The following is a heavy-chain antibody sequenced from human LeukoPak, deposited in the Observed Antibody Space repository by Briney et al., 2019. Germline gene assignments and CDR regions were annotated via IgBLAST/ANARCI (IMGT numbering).Heavy chain of an antibody. V-gene: IGHV1-18*01. CDR3: ARGPPGTLEVVNVFDI. CDR2: ISAYNGNT. D-gene: IGHD2-21*01. Sequence: ASVKVSCKASGYTFTSYGISWVRQAPGQGLEWMGWISAYNGNTNYAQKFQGRVTMTTDRSAHTAYMELKSLTSDDTAVYYCARGPPGTLEVVNVFDIWGQGTLVTVSS. J-gene: IGHJ3*02. CDR1: GYTFTSYG.